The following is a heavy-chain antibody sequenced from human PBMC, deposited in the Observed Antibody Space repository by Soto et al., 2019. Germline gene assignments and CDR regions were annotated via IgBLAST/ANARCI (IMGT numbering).Heavy chain of an antibody. D-gene: IGHD2-8*01. CDR2: IYYSGST. V-gene: IGHV4-30-4*01. J-gene: IGHJ5*02. CDR1: GGSISSGDYY. CDR3: ASQKLDCTNGVCYSGSNWFDP. Sequence: SETLSLTCTVSGGSISSGDYYWSWIRQPPWKGLEWIGYIYYSGSTYYNPSLKSRVTISVDTSKNQFSLKLSSVTAADTAVYYCASQKLDCTNGVCYSGSNWFDPWGQGALVTVSS.